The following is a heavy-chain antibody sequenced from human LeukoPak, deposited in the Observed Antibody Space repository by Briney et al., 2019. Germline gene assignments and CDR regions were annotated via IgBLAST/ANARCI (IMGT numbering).Heavy chain of an antibody. Sequence: ASVKVSCKASGGTFSSYAISWVRQAPGQGLEWMGGIIPIFGTANYAQKFQGRVTITADESTSTAYMELSSLRSEDTAVYYCASVNRNGVYYFDYWGQGTLVTVSS. D-gene: IGHD2/OR15-2a*01. V-gene: IGHV1-69*13. J-gene: IGHJ4*02. CDR2: IIPIFGTA. CDR1: GGTFSSYA. CDR3: ASVNRNGVYYFDY.